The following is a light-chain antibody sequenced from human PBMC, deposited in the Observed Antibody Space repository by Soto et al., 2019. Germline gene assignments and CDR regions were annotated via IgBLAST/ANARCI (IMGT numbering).Light chain of an antibody. CDR3: QQYNYSPWT. CDR2: GAS. Sequence: EIVLKKSLGAVSLSQGERATLSCRASQSVGSNYLAWYQQKPGQAPRLLIYGASSRATGIPDRFSGGGSGTDFTLTISRLEPEDFAVYYCQQYNYSPWTYGQGTKVAIK. V-gene: IGKV3-20*01. J-gene: IGKJ1*01. CDR1: QSVGSNY.